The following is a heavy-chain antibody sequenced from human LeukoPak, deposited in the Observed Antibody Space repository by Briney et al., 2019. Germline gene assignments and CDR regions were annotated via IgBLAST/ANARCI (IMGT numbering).Heavy chain of an antibody. V-gene: IGHV4-31*03. CDR2: IYYSGST. Sequence: SSQTLSLTCTVSGGSISSGGYYWSWIRQHPGKGLEWIGYIYYSGSTYYNPSLKSRVTISVDTSKNQFSLKLSSVTAADTAVYYCARDLGSLRNWFDPWGQGTLVTVSS. CDR1: GGSISSGGYY. D-gene: IGHD3-10*01. J-gene: IGHJ5*02. CDR3: ARDLGSLRNWFDP.